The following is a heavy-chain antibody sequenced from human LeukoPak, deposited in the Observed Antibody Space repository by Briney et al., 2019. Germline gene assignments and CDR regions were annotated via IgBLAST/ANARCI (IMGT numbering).Heavy chain of an antibody. CDR3: ARDKSTVTNHQSFQH. V-gene: IGHV1-69*13. D-gene: IGHD4-17*01. CDR1: GGTFSSYA. J-gene: IGHJ1*01. Sequence: SVKVSCKASGGTFSSYAISWVRQAPGQGLEWMGGIIPIFGTANYAQKFQGRVTITADESTSTAYMELSSLRSEDTAVYYCARDKSTVTNHQSFQHWGQGTWSPSPQ. CDR2: IIPIFGTA.